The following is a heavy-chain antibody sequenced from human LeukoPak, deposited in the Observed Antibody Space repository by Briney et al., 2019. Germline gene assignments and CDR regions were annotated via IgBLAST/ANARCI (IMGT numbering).Heavy chain of an antibody. CDR2: ISSSSSYI. CDR3: ARVGYDFWSGYYTDYYYGMDV. V-gene: IGHV3-21*01. CDR1: GFTFSSYS. Sequence: PGGSLRLSCAASGFTFSSYSMNWVRQAPGKGLEWVSSISSSSSYIYYADSVKGRFTISRDNAKNSLYLQMNSLRAEDTAVYYCARVGYDFWSGYYTDYYYGMDVWGQGTTVTVSS. D-gene: IGHD3-3*01. J-gene: IGHJ6*02.